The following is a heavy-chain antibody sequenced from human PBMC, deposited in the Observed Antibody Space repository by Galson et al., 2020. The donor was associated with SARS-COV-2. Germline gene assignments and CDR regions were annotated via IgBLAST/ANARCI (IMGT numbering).Heavy chain of an antibody. CDR3: ARVLGYYDSSGYYHIDEYFQH. CDR2: LSGYNGNT. CDR1: GYTFTSYG. V-gene: IGHV1-18*04. Sequence: ASVKVSCKASGYTFTSYGISWVRQAPGQGLEWMGWLSGYNGNTNYAQKLQGRVTMTTDTSTSTAYMELRSLRSDDTAVYYCARVLGYYDSSGYYHIDEYFQHWGQGTLVTVSS. D-gene: IGHD3-22*01. J-gene: IGHJ1*01.